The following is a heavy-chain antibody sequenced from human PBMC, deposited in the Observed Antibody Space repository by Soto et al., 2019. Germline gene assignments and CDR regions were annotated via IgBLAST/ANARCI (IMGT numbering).Heavy chain of an antibody. CDR3: ARDGVGNYYYGMDV. D-gene: IGHD7-27*01. V-gene: IGHV3-30-3*01. J-gene: IGHJ6*02. CDR1: GFTFSSYA. Sequence: QVQLVESGGGVVQPGRSLRLSCAASGFTFSSYAMHWVRQAPGKGLEWVAVISYDGSNKYYADSVKGRFTISRDNSKNPLYLQMNSLRAEDTAVYYCARDGVGNYYYGMDVWGQGTTVTVSS. CDR2: ISYDGSNK.